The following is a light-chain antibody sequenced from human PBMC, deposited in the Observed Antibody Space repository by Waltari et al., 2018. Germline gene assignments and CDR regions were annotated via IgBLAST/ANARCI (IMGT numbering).Light chain of an antibody. CDR2: WAS. CDR3: QQYYSTPLT. J-gene: IGKJ1*01. Sequence: DIVMTQSPDSLAVSLGERATINCKSRTSVLYSSNNKNYLDWYQQKPGQPPKLLIYWASTRESGVPDRFSGSGSGTDFTLTISSLQAEDVAVYYCQQYYSTPLTFGQGTKVEIK. V-gene: IGKV4-1*01. CDR1: TSVLYSSNNKNY.